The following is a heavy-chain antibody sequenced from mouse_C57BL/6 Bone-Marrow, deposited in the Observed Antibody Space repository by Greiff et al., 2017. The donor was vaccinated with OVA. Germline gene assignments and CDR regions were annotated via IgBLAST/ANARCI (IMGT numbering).Heavy chain of an antibody. CDR1: GFTFSDYY. J-gene: IGHJ2*01. CDR2: INYDGSST. D-gene: IGHD4-1*01. Sequence: DVKLVESEGGLVQPGSSMKLSCTASGFTFSDYYMAWVRQVPEKGLEWVANINYDGSSTYYLDSLKSRFIISRDNAKNLLYLQMSSLKSEDTATYYCARRGTGPYFDYWGQGTTLTVSS. CDR3: ARRGTGPYFDY. V-gene: IGHV5-16*02.